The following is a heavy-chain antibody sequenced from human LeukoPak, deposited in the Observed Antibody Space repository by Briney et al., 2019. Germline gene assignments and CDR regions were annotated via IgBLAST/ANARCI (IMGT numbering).Heavy chain of an antibody. CDR3: AQIAAAGTGDDY. CDR2: IYTSGST. J-gene: IGHJ4*02. CDR1: GGSIGSHY. V-gene: IGHV4-4*07. Sequence: SSETLSLTCTVSGGSIGSHYWSWIRQPAGKGLEWIGRIYTSGSTNYNPSLKSRVTMSVDTSKNQFSLKLSSVTAADTAVYYCAQIAAAGTGDDYWGQGTLVTVSS. D-gene: IGHD6-13*01.